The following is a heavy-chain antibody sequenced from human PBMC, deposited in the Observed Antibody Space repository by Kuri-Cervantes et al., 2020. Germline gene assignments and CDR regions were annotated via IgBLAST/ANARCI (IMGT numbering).Heavy chain of an antibody. J-gene: IGHJ4*02. Sequence: ASVKVSCKASGYTFTSYYMHWVRQAPGQGLEWMGWISAYNGNTNYAQKLQGRVTMTTDTSTSTAYMELRSLRSDDTAVYYCARESYSSSWYRNPVSDFDYWGQGTLVTVSS. CDR3: ARESYSSSWYRNPVSDFDY. CDR1: GYTFTSYY. V-gene: IGHV1-18*04. CDR2: ISAYNGNT. D-gene: IGHD6-13*01.